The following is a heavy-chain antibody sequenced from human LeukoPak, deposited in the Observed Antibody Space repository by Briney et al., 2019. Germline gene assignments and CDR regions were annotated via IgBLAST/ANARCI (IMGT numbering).Heavy chain of an antibody. CDR3: ASYIQRGRGGWYRGYYGMDV. CDR2: INHSGST. V-gene: IGHV4-34*01. D-gene: IGHD6-19*01. J-gene: IGHJ6*02. CDR1: GGSFSGYY. Sequence: SETLSLTCAVYGGSFSGYYWSWIRQPPGKGLEWIGEINHSGSTNYNPSLKSRVTISVDTSKNQFSLKLSSVTAADTAVYYCASYIQRGRGGWYRGYYGMDVWGQGTTVTVSS.